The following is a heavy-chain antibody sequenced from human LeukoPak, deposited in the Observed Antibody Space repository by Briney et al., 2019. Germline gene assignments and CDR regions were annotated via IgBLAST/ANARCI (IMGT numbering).Heavy chain of an antibody. CDR2: INPSGGST. D-gene: IGHD4-17*01. Sequence: ASVKVSCKASGYTFTSYYMHWVRQAPGQGLERMGIINPSGGSTSYAQKFQGRVTMTRDMSTSTVYMELRSLRSDDTAVYYCARDRHDYGDPASFDPWGQGTLVTVSS. CDR1: GYTFTSYY. CDR3: ARDRHDYGDPASFDP. J-gene: IGHJ5*02. V-gene: IGHV1-46*01.